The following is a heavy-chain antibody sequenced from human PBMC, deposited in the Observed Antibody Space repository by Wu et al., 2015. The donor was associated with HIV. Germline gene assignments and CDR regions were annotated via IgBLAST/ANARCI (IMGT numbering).Heavy chain of an antibody. Sequence: QGQLVQSGAEVKKPGTSVKVSCKASQYTSPDYYIQWVRQAPGQGLEWMGWISPKSVPQSMQQKFQDRVNMTRGTSTNTKPTLELMSLTSETTKAMYYCKREKKVSIIWVVINPADADAFDVWGPQKGTMVT. J-gene: IGHJ3*01. CDR3: KREKKVSIIWVVINPADADAFDV. V-gene: IGHV1-2*02. CDR1: QYTSPDYY. D-gene: IGHD3-9*01. CDR2: ISPKSVP.